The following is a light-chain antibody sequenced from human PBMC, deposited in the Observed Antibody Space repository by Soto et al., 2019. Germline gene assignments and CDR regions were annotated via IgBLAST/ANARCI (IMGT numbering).Light chain of an antibody. CDR2: AAS. CDR1: HVISSS. CDR3: QQLFDSPIT. J-gene: IGKJ1*01. V-gene: IGKV1-9*01. Sequence: DIQLTQSPSFLSPSIGESVTITCLACHVISSSLAWYQVKPGKAPKLLIYAASPLASGVPSRFSATVSGKEFSLTITSLQPEDFATYYCQQLFDSPITFGQGTKVDIK.